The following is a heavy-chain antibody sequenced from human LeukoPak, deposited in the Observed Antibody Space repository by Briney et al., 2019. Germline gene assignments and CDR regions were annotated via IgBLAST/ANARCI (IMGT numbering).Heavy chain of an antibody. J-gene: IGHJ2*01. CDR1: GGTFSSYA. CDR3: ARTYSSSWQRGSWYFDL. Sequence: SVKVSCKASGGTFSSYAISWVRQAPGQGLEWMGGIIPIFGTANYAQKFQGRVTITTDESTSTAYMEPSSLRSEDTAVYYCARTYSSSWQRGSWYFDLWGRGTLVTVSS. CDR2: IIPIFGTA. V-gene: IGHV1-69*05. D-gene: IGHD6-13*01.